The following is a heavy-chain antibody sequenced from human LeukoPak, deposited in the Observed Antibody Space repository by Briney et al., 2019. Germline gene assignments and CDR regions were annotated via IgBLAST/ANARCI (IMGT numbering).Heavy chain of an antibody. CDR3: ARASNVRLMGAFGI. CDR1: GRSFSGYY. D-gene: IGHD2-21*02. Sequence: PSETLSLTCAVYGRSFSGYYWSWIRQPPGKGLEWIGEINHSGSTNYKPSLKSRVTISVDTSKKQFSLKLSSVTAADTAVYYCARASNVRLMGAFGIWGQGTMVTVSS. V-gene: IGHV4-34*01. CDR2: INHSGST. J-gene: IGHJ3*02.